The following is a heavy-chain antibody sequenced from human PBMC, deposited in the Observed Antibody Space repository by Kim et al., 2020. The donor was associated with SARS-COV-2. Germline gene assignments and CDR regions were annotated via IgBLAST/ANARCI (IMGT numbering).Heavy chain of an antibody. CDR1: GGSISSGGYY. CDR2: IYYSGST. J-gene: IGHJ4*02. V-gene: IGHV4-31*03. Sequence: SETLSLTCTVSGGSISSGGYYWSWIRQHPGKGLEWMGYIYYSGSTYYNPSLKSRVTISVDTSKNQFSLKLSSVTAADTAVYYCARVKAAAGDFDYWGQGTLVTLYS. D-gene: IGHD6-13*01. CDR3: ARVKAAAGDFDY.